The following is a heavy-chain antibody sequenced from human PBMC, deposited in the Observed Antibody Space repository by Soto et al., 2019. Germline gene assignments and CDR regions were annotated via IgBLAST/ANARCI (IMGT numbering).Heavy chain of an antibody. J-gene: IGHJ4*02. CDR2: VFPGGPT. CDR3: ARTLSGFTYGSRQFYFDY. Sequence: QVQLQESGPGLVKPSETLSLICTVSGDPITSYFWTWLRQPAGKGLEWIGHVFPGGPTSHNSSLKSRVSMSIDTSKNQFSLTLTSVTAADTAVYYCARTLSGFTYGSRQFYFDYWGQGILVTVSS. V-gene: IGHV4-4*07. CDR1: GDPITSYF. D-gene: IGHD3-10*01.